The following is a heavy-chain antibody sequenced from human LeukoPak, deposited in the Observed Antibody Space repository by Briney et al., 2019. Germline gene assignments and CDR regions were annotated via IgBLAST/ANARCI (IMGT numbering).Heavy chain of an antibody. V-gene: IGHV1-18*01. D-gene: IGHD1-26*01. CDR1: GYTFTSYG. J-gene: IGHJ4*02. CDR2: ISAYNGNT. Sequence: GASVKVSCKASGYTFTSYGISWVRQAPGQGLEWMGWISAYNGNTNYAQKLQGRVTMTTDTSTSTAYMELRSLRSDDTAVYYRAREFLWGATLLFDYWGQGTLVTVSS. CDR3: AREFLWGATLLFDY.